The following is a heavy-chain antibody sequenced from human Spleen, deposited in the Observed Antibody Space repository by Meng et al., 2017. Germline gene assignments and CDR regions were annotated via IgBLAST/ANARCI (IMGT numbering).Heavy chain of an antibody. V-gene: IGHV3-74*01. CDR1: GFTFSSYW. CDR2: VNGDGSRT. J-gene: IGHJ5*02. CDR3: ARSLGLTAVDL. D-gene: IGHD3/OR15-3a*01. Sequence: EVQLAESGGGLPQPGGSLRLSCAASGFTFSSYWMHWARQAPGKGLVWVARVNGDGSRTNYADSVKGRFTISRDNAKNTVYLQMNSLRAEDTAVYYCARSLGLTAVDLWGQGTLVTVSS.